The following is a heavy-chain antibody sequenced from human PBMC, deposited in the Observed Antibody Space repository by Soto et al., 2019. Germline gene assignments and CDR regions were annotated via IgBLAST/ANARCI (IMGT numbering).Heavy chain of an antibody. CDR2: ISHGGST. CDR1: GASISSYY. D-gene: IGHD5-18*01. CDR3: ASIPHGYTFGWFNY. J-gene: IGHJ4*02. Sequence: QVQLRESGPGLVKPSETLSLTCTVSGASISSYYWSWIRQAPGQGLEWIAYISHGGSTKYNPSLTSRVTISIDTSKHQFSLKLSFVTAADTALYYCASIPHGYTFGWFNYWVQGSLVTVSS. V-gene: IGHV4-59*01.